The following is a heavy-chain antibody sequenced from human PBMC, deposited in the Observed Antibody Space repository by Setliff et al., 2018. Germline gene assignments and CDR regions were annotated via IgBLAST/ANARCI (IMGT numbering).Heavy chain of an antibody. CDR3: ARYCGGDCYSDVHYYYGMDV. D-gene: IGHD2-21*02. CDR1: GGSISSHY. Sequence: PSETLSLTCTVSGGSISSHYWSWIRQPPGKGLEWIGSIYYSGSTNYNPSLKSRVTISVDTSKNQFSLKLSSVTAADTAVYYCARYCGGDCYSDVHYYYGMDVWGQGTTVTVSS. CDR2: IYYSGST. V-gene: IGHV4-59*08. J-gene: IGHJ6*02.